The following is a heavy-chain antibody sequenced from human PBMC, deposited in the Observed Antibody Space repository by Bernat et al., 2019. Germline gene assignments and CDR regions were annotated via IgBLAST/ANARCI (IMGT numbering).Heavy chain of an antibody. CDR1: GFTFSSYE. D-gene: IGHD4-17*01. V-gene: IGHV3-48*03. J-gene: IGHJ6*02. CDR3: ARDERRGYGDYHYYGMDV. Sequence: EVQLVESGGGLVQPGESLRLSCAASGFTFSSYEMNWVRQAPGKGLEWVSYISSSGSTIYYADSVKGRFTISRDNAKNSLYLQMNSLRAEDTAVYYCARDERRGYGDYHYYGMDVWGQGTTVTVSS. CDR2: ISSSGSTI.